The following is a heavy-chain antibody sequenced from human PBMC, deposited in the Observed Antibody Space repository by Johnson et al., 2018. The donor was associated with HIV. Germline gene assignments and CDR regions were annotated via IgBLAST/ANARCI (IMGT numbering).Heavy chain of an antibody. Sequence: VQLVESGGGLVQPGRSLRLSCAASGFTFDDYAMHWVRQAPGKGLEWVSGISWNSGSIGYADSVRGRFTLSRDNSKNTLYLQRNSLRPEDTAVFYCAKEESGSFLAFDLWGQGTMVTVSS. CDR3: AKEESGSFLAFDL. D-gene: IGHD1-26*01. J-gene: IGHJ3*01. CDR1: GFTFDDYA. V-gene: IGHV3-9*01. CDR2: ISWNSGSI.